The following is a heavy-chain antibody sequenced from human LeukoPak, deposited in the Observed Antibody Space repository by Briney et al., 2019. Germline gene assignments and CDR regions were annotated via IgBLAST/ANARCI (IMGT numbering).Heavy chain of an antibody. CDR3: AITHYSSGWYGDDDFDY. V-gene: IGHV3-23*01. CDR1: GFTFSSYA. Sequence: GGSLRLSCAASGFTFSSYAMSWVHQAPGKGLEWVSAISGSGGSTYYADSVKGRFTISRDNSKNTLYLQMNSLRAEDTAVYYCAITHYSSGWYGDDDFDYWGQGTLVTVSS. CDR2: ISGSGGST. D-gene: IGHD6-19*01. J-gene: IGHJ4*02.